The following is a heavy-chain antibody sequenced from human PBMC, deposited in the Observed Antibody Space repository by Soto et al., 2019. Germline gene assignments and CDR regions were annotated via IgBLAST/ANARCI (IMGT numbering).Heavy chain of an antibody. CDR3: ARDHPTIFGSGSFDY. D-gene: IGHD3-3*01. Sequence: ASVKVSCKASGYTFTSYGISWVRQAPGQGLEWMGWISAYNGNTNYAQKLQGRVTMTTDTSTSTAYMELRSLRSDDTAVYYCARDHPTIFGSGSFDYWGQGTLVTVSS. CDR1: GYTFTSYG. V-gene: IGHV1-18*01. CDR2: ISAYNGNT. J-gene: IGHJ4*02.